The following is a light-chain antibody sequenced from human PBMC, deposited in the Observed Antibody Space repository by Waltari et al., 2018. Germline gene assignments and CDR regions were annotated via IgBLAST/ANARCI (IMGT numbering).Light chain of an antibody. V-gene: IGLV3-1*01. J-gene: IGLJ3*02. Sequence: SSALAQPPSVSVSPGQTASIPCSGAKLGDKYASWYQQRPGHSPVLVIYQDTKRPSGIPERFSGSNSGNTATLTISGTQALDEADYYCQAWDSSTGVFGGGTKLTVL. CDR1: KLGDKY. CDR2: QDT. CDR3: QAWDSSTGV.